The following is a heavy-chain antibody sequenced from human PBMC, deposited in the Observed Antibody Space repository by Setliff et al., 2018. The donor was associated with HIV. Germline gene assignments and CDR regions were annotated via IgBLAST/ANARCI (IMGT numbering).Heavy chain of an antibody. CDR1: GGSASNSRYY. CDR2: IYYNEKT. J-gene: IGHJ3*02. CDR3: ARAPPGIQNDAFDI. V-gene: IGHV4-39*01. Sequence: SETLSLTCTVSGGSASNSRYYWAWIRQPPGKGLEYIGSIYYNEKTYYSPSLKGRVTISVDTSRNQFSLNLTSVTAADTAVYFCARAPPGIQNDAFDIWGQGAMVTVSS.